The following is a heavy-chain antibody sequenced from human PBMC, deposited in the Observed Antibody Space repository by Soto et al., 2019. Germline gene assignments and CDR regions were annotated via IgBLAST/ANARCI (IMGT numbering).Heavy chain of an antibody. J-gene: IGHJ2*01. Sequence: QVQLQESGPGLVKPSQTLSLTCTVSGGSISSGDYYWSWIRQPPGKGLEWIGYIYYSGSTYYNPSLKSRVTISVDKSKNQFSLKLSSVTAADTAVYYCARGTAMVPPHWYFDLWGRGTLVTVSS. CDR2: IYYSGST. D-gene: IGHD5-18*01. V-gene: IGHV4-30-4*01. CDR3: ARGTAMVPPHWYFDL. CDR1: GGSISSGDYY.